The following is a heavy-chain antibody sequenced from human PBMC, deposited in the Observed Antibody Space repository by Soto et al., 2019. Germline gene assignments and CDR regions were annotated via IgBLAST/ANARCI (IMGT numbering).Heavy chain of an antibody. CDR3: VKEVETVRLGSFVL. D-gene: IGHD5-18*01. V-gene: IGHV3-9*01. CDR2: ISWNSGSI. CDR1: GFTFDDYA. J-gene: IGHJ6*04. Sequence: LRLSCVASGFTFDDYAMHWVRQAPGKGLEWVSGISWNSGSIGYADSVKGRFTISRDNAKNIVYLQMNSLRVDDKALYYCVKEVETVRLGSFVLCGKGPQGIVSS.